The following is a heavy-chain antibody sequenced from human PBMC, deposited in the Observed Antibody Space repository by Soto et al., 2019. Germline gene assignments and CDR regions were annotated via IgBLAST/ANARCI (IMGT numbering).Heavy chain of an antibody. CDR1: GGSISSYY. CDR3: ARVNGYSSSWADY. J-gene: IGHJ4*02. D-gene: IGHD6-13*01. Sequence: QVQLQESGPGLVKPSETLSLTCTVSGGSISSYYWSWIRQPPGKGLEWIGYIYYSGSTNYNPSLKSRVTISVDTSKNQFSLKLSSVTAADTAVYSCARVNGYSSSWADYWGQGTLVTVSS. CDR2: IYYSGST. V-gene: IGHV4-59*01.